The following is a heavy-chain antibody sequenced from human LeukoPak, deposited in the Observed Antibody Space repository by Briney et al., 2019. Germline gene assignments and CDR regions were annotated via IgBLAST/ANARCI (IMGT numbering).Heavy chain of an antibody. D-gene: IGHD6-19*01. J-gene: IGHJ4*02. Sequence: SGTLSLTCAVSGGSISSSNWWSWVRQPPGKGLEWIGEIYHSGSTNYNPSLKSRVTISVGKSKNQFSLKLSSVTAADTAVYYCARTKYSSGWSLDYWGQGTLVTVSS. V-gene: IGHV4-4*02. CDR3: ARTKYSSGWSLDY. CDR2: IYHSGST. CDR1: GGSISSSNW.